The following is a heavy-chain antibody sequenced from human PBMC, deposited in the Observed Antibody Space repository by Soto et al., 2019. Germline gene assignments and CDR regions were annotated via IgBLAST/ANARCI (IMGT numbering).Heavy chain of an antibody. Sequence: QVQLVQSGAEVKQPGASVKVSCKASGYTFIAHYMHWVRQAPGQGLEGMGWINPYSGGTDYAQMFQGRVTMTRDTSISTVYLELSSLTGDDTAVYYCATSNWANSWGQGTLVTVSS. CDR2: INPYSGGT. CDR3: ATSNWANS. CDR1: GYTFIAHY. V-gene: IGHV1-2*02. J-gene: IGHJ5*01.